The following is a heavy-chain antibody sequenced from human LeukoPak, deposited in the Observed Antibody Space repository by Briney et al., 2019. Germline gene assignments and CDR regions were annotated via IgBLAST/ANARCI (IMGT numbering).Heavy chain of an antibody. CDR3: SKERSSSGYYDY. J-gene: IGHJ4*02. V-gene: IGHV3-53*01. Sequence: GGSLRLSCAASGFTVSSNYMSWVRQAPGKGLEWVSVIYSGGSTYYADSVKGRFTISRDNSKNTLYLQMDSLRAEDTAVYYCSKERSSSGYYDYWGLGTLVTVSS. D-gene: IGHD3-22*01. CDR1: GFTVSSNY. CDR2: IYSGGST.